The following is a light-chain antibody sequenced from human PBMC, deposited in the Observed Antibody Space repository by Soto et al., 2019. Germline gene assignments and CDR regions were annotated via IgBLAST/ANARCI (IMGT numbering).Light chain of an antibody. Sequence: QSVLTQPPSASGSPGQSVTISCTGTSSDVGAYKYVSWYQQYPGKAPKLMIYEVTKRPSGVPDRFSGSKSGNTASLTVSGLQAEDEADYYCSSYVGNDIWVFGGGTQVTVL. CDR3: SSYVGNDIWV. J-gene: IGLJ3*02. CDR2: EVT. V-gene: IGLV2-8*01. CDR1: SSDVGAYKY.